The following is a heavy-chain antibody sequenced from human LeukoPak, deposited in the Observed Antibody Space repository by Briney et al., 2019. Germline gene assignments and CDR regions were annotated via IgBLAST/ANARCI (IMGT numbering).Heavy chain of an antibody. D-gene: IGHD4-17*01. Sequence: GGSLRLPCAASGFTFDDYAMHWVRQAPGKGLEWVSLISGDGGSTYYADSVKGRFTISRDNSKNSLYLQMNSLRTEDTALYYCAKDALADYGDYDYYYYGMDVWGQGTTVTVSS. J-gene: IGHJ6*02. V-gene: IGHV3-43*02. CDR2: ISGDGGST. CDR3: AKDALADYGDYDYYYYGMDV. CDR1: GFTFDDYA.